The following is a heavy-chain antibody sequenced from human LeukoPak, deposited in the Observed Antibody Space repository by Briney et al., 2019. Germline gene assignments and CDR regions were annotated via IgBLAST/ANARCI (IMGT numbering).Heavy chain of an antibody. CDR2: IWYDGSNK. CDR3: ASTVTTTPYDAFDI. CDR1: EFTFSSYG. V-gene: IGHV3-33*01. Sequence: GGSLRLSCAASEFTFSSYGMHWVRQAPGKGLEWVAVIWYDGSNKYYADSVKGRFTISRDNSKNTLYLQMSSLRAEDTAVYYCASTVTTTPYDAFDIWGQGTMVTVSS. D-gene: IGHD4-17*01. J-gene: IGHJ3*02.